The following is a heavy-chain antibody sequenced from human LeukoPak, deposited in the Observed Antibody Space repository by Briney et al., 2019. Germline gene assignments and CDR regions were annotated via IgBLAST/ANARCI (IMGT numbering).Heavy chain of an antibody. CDR2: VKSDGSST. CDR1: GFTFSNYW. V-gene: IGHV3-74*01. D-gene: IGHD2-2*01. Sequence: GGSLRLSCAASGFTFSNYWMHWVRQAPGKGLVWVSRVKSDGSSTTYVDSVKGRFTISRDNAKNTLYLQMNSLRAEDTAVYYCVGVVPTAYEFDYWGQGTLVTVSS. CDR3: VGVVPTAYEFDY. J-gene: IGHJ4*02.